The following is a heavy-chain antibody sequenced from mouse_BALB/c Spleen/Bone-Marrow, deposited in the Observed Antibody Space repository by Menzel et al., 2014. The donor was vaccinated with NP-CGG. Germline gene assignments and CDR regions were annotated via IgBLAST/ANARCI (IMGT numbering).Heavy chain of an antibody. CDR2: INTSNGGT. CDR1: GYTFSSDY. J-gene: IGHJ4*01. V-gene: IGHV1S81*02. D-gene: IGHD2-12*01. CDR3: TRSRLAMDY. Sequence: VKLVESGAELVKPGASVKLSCKASGYTFSSDYMYWVKQRPGQGLEWIGEINTSNGGTNFNEKFKSKATLTVDKSSSTAFMQLSSLTAEDSAVYYCTRSRLAMDYWDQGTSVTVSS.